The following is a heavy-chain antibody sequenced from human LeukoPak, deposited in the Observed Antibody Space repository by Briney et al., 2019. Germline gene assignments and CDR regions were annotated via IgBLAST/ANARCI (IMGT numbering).Heavy chain of an antibody. CDR3: ARDEDWSGYYGAFDI. CDR2: INSDGSST. D-gene: IGHD3-3*01. V-gene: IGHV3-74*01. Sequence: PGGSLRLSCAGSGFTFSIYWMHWVRQAPGKGLVWVSRINSDGSSTSYADSVKGRFTISRDNAKNTLYLQMNSLRAEDTAVYYCARDEDWSGYYGAFDIWGQGTMVTVSS. J-gene: IGHJ3*02. CDR1: GFTFSIYW.